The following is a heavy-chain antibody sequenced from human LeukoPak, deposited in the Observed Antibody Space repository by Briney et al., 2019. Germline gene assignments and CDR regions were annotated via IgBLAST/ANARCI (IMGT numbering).Heavy chain of an antibody. D-gene: IGHD3-3*01. CDR3: ARDSNYDFWSGPSHYFDY. J-gene: IGHJ4*02. CDR2: ISSSGSTI. V-gene: IGHV3-11*04. Sequence: PGGSLRLSCAASGFTFSDYYMSWIRQAPGKGLEWVSYISSSGSTIYYADSVKGRFTISRDNAKNSLYLQMNSLRAEDTAVYYCARDSNYDFWSGPSHYFDYWGQGTLVTVSS. CDR1: GFTFSDYY.